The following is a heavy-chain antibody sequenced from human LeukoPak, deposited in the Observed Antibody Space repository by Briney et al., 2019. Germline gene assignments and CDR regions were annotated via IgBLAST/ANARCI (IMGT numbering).Heavy chain of an antibody. J-gene: IGHJ3*02. CDR1: GFTFSSYA. Sequence: PGGSLRLSCAASGFTFSSYAMNWVRQTPGKGLEWVSVLSGTGHNTYYAGSVKGRFTISRDNSKNTLYLQMNSLRAEDTAVYYCAKEDLPGIAAAGATPGAFDIWGQGTMVTVSS. D-gene: IGHD6-13*01. V-gene: IGHV3-23*01. CDR3: AKEDLPGIAAAGATPGAFDI. CDR2: LSGTGHNT.